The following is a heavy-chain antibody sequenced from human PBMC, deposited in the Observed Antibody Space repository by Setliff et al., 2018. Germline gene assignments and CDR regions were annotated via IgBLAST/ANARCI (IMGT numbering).Heavy chain of an antibody. CDR1: GFTFSNCA. V-gene: IGHV4-39*01. CDR3: ARLHYDYVWGSYRTSDYYYYYYMDV. Sequence: PGGSLRLSCAASGFTFSNCAMSWIRQPPGKGLEWIGSIYYSGSTYYNPSLKSRVTISVDTSKDQFSLKLSSVTAADTAVYYCARLHYDYVWGSYRTSDYYYYYYMDVWGKGTTVTVSS. CDR2: IYYSGST. J-gene: IGHJ6*03. D-gene: IGHD3-16*02.